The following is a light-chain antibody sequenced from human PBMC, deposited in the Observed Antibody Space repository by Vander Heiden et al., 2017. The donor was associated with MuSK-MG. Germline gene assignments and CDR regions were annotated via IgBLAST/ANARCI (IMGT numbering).Light chain of an antibody. CDR2: WAS. Sequence: DIVVTQSPDSLPVSLGERATITCKSSQSVLFIPNNKNYLAWYQQKPRQPPRLLIYWASNRDPGVPDRFSGSGSGTDFTLTINSLQAEDVALYYCHQYHTPPSTFGQGTKVEIK. CDR1: QSVLFIPNNKNY. CDR3: HQYHTPPST. V-gene: IGKV4-1*01. J-gene: IGKJ1*01.